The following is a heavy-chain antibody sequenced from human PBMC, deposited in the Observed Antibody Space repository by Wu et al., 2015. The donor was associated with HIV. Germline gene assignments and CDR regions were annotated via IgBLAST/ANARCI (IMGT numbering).Heavy chain of an antibody. CDR2: IIPIFDRV. V-gene: IGHV1-69*13. D-gene: IGHD5-12*01. Sequence: QVHLVQSGAEVKKPGSSVKVSCTASGGTFSSRAISWVRQAPGQGLEWMGRIIPIFDRVHYKQKFQGRVVITADEATSTVYMELSRLTSGDTAVYYCVGPYTGYAYDTFDVWGQGTLVTVSS. J-gene: IGHJ3*01. CDR1: GGTFSSRA. CDR3: VGPYTGYAYDTFDV.